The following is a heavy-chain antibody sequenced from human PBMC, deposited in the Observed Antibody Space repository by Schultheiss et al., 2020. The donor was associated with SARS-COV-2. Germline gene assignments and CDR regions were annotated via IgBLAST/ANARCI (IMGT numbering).Heavy chain of an antibody. D-gene: IGHD2-15*01. CDR2: ISSSGSTI. J-gene: IGHJ6*02. V-gene: IGHV3-48*03. CDR1: GFTFSSYE. CDR3: ARDRGCSGGSCYDGMDV. Sequence: GGSLRLSCAASGFTFSSYEMNWVRQAPGKGLEWVSYISSSGSTIYYADSVKGRFTISRDNSKNMLYLEMNNLRAEDTAVYYCARDRGCSGGSCYDGMDVWGQGTTVTVSS.